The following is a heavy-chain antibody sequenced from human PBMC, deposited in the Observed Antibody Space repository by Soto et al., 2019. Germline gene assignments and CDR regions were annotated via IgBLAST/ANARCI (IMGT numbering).Heavy chain of an antibody. CDR1: GYSFTSYW. CDR2: IDPSDSYT. D-gene: IGHD1-7*01. CDR3: ARHGGSNWNYRIGMDV. V-gene: IGHV5-10-1*01. Sequence: GESLKISCKGSGYSFTSYWISWVRQMPGKGLEWMGRIDPSDSYTNYSPSFQGHVTISADKSISTAYLQWSSLKASDTAMYYCARHGGSNWNYRIGMDVWGQGTTVTVSS. J-gene: IGHJ6*02.